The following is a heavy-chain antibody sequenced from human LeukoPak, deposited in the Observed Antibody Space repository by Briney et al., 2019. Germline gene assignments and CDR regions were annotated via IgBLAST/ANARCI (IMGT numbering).Heavy chain of an antibody. CDR3: AKDKGNLRPYYFDY. CDR2: ISWNSGSI. V-gene: IGHV3-9*01. J-gene: IGHJ4*02. Sequence: GGSLRLSCAASGFTFDDYAMHWVRQAPGKGLEWVSGISWNSGSIGYADSVKGRFTISRDNAKNSLYLQMNSLRAEDTALYYCAKDKGNLRPYYFDYWGQGTLVTVSS. CDR1: GFTFDDYA.